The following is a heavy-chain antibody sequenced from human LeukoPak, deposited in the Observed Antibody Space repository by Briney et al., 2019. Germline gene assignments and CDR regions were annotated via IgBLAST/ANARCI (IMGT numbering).Heavy chain of an antibody. Sequence: VASVKVSCKASGYTFTGYYMHLVRQAPGQGLEWMGWINPNSGGTNYAQKFQGRVTMTRDTSISTAYMELSRLRSDDTAVYYCARGGTLINYPILSIYPRNWFDPWGQGTLVTVSS. V-gene: IGHV1-2*02. CDR1: GYTFTGYY. CDR2: INPNSGGT. D-gene: IGHD2-21*01. CDR3: ARGGTLINYPILSIYPRNWFDP. J-gene: IGHJ5*02.